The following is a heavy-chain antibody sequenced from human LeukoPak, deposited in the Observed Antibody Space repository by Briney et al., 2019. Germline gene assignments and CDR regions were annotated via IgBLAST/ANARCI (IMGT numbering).Heavy chain of an antibody. CDR3: AKDKSYSVDS. CDR1: GFTFSSYG. V-gene: IGHV3-30*02. D-gene: IGHD3-10*01. J-gene: IGHJ4*02. CDR2: IEDNGNSK. Sequence: GGSLRLSCAASGFTFSSYGMHWVRQAPGKGLEWVAFIEDNGNSKYYADSVRGRFTISRDNSKNTLSLQMNSLRLEDTAVYYCAKDKSYSVDSWGQGTLVTVSS.